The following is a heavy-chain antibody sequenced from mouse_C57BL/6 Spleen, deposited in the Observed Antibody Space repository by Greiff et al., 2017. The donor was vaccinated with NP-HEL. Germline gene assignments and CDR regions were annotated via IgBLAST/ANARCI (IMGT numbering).Heavy chain of an antibody. Sequence: QVQLKQPGAELVMPGASVKLSCKASGYTFTSYWMHWVKQRPRQGLEWIGEIDPSDSYTNYNQKFKGKSTLTVDKSSSTAYMQRSSLTSEDSAVYYCAKVPYGNYWYFDVWGTGTTVTVSS. J-gene: IGHJ1*03. CDR2: IDPSDSYT. CDR1: GYTFTSYW. D-gene: IGHD2-1*01. V-gene: IGHV1-69*01. CDR3: AKVPYGNYWYFDV.